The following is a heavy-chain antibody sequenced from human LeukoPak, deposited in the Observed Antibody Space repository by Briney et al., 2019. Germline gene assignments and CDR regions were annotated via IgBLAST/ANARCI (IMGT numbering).Heavy chain of an antibody. D-gene: IGHD3-22*01. Sequence: PSETLSLTCTVSGGSISSGGYYWGWIRQPPGKGLEWIGSIYYSGSTYYNPSLKSRVTISVDTSKNQFSLKLRSVTAADTAVYYCARTMTVILVVKGYYHDYWGQGTLVTVSS. CDR2: IYYSGST. CDR3: ARTMTVILVVKGYYHDY. J-gene: IGHJ4*02. CDR1: GGSISSGGYY. V-gene: IGHV4-39*01.